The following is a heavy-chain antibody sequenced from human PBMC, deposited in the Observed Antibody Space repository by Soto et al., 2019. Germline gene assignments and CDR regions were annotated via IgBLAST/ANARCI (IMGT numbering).Heavy chain of an antibody. CDR2: IYNSGST. CDR1: GASIYNGGYF. D-gene: IGHD5-12*01. V-gene: IGHV4-30-2*06. CDR3: VGSIGAFWFDP. J-gene: IGHJ5*02. Sequence: SETLSLTCSVSGASIYNGGYFWSWIRQSPGKGLEWIGYIYNSGSTYNNPSLKSRVTISVDRSKNQFSLKLSSVTAADTAVYYCVGSIGAFWFDPWGQGTLVTVSS.